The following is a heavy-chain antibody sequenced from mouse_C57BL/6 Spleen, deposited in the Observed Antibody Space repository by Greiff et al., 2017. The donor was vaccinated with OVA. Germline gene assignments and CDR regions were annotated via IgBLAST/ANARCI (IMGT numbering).Heavy chain of an antibody. V-gene: IGHV2-2*01. D-gene: IGHD2-13*01. Sequence: QVQLQQSGPGLVQPSQSLSITCTVSGFSLTSYGVHWVRQSPGKGLEWLGVIWSGGSTDYNAAFISRLSISKDNSKSQVFFKMNSLQADDTAIYYCARMGDYAYWGQGTLVTVSA. CDR1: GFSLTSYG. J-gene: IGHJ3*01. CDR2: IWSGGST. CDR3: ARMGDYAY.